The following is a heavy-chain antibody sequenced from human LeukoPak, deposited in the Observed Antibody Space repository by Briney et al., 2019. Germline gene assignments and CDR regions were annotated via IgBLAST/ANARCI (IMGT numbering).Heavy chain of an antibody. Sequence: MTSETLSLTCTVSGGSISSYYWSWIRQPPGKGLEWIGYIYYSGSTNYNPSLKSRVTISVDTSKNQFSLKLSSVTAADTAVYYCASIHKDTAMAWWYFDLWGRGTLVTVSS. J-gene: IGHJ2*01. V-gene: IGHV4-59*01. CDR3: ASIHKDTAMAWWYFDL. CDR2: IYYSGST. CDR1: GGSISSYY. D-gene: IGHD5-18*01.